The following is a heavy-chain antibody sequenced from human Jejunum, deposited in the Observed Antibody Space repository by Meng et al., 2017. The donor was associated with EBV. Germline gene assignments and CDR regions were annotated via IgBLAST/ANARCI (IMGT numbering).Heavy chain of an antibody. Sequence: SGVEVKKAGAYRKVSCNASGYTFTTHHITWGRQATAQGLEYMGWMSPDNGDTGYAQNFQGRLTMTRDTSISTDYMDLSSLTSDDTAVYYCARGDGYNLYWGQGTLVTVSS. CDR2: MSPDNGDT. V-gene: IGHV1-8*01. J-gene: IGHJ4*02. CDR1: GYTFTTHH. CDR3: ARGDGYNLY. D-gene: IGHD5-24*01.